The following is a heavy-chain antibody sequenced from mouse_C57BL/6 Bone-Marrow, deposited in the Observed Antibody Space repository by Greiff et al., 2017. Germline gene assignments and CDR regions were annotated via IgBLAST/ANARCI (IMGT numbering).Heavy chain of an antibody. V-gene: IGHV5-17*01. J-gene: IGHJ4*01. CDR2: ISRGSSTI. D-gene: IGHD6-1*01. Sequence: DVHLVESGGGLVKPGGSLKLSCAASGFTFSDYGMHWVRQAPEKGLEWVAYISRGSSTIYYADTVKGRFTISRDNAKNTLFLQMTSLRSEDTAMYYCRAYYYAMDYWGQGTSVTVSS. CDR1: GFTFSDYG. CDR3: RAYYYAMDY.